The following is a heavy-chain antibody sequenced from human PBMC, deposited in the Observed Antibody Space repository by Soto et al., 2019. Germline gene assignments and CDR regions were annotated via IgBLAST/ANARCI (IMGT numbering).Heavy chain of an antibody. Sequence: QVQLVQSGAEVKKPGASVKVSCKASGYSFSSLGMHWVRQAPGQRPEWMGWINAGHGNTKYSQKYQGRVTMTRDTSASTAYMELSSLTSEDTAVYYCTNSYCSSVSCLGNYWGQGTLVIVSS. V-gene: IGHV1-3*01. D-gene: IGHD2-15*01. CDR2: INAGHGNT. CDR3: TNSYCSSVSCLGNY. J-gene: IGHJ4*02. CDR1: GYSFSSLG.